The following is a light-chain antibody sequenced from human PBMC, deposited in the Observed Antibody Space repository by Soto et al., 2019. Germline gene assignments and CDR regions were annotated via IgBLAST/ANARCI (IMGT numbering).Light chain of an antibody. CDR3: QQSYSSPPT. J-gene: IGKJ2*01. CDR1: QSISNY. CDR2: AAS. V-gene: IGKV1-39*01. Sequence: DLQMTQSPSSLSASVRDRVTISCRASQSISNYLNWYQQKPGKAPKLLIYAASTLQTGVPSRFSGSGSGTDFTLTISSLQPEDFATYYCQQSYSSPPTFGQGTNLEIK.